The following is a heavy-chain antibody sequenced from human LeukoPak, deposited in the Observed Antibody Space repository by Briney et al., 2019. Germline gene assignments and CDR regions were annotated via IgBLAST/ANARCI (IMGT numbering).Heavy chain of an antibody. CDR2: IRGDGATK. CDR3: AKDQYRDYFRGADY. Sequence: PGGSLRLSCAASGFTFSSYWMHWVRQAPGKGLEWVSAIRGDGATKFYADSVKGRFTVSRDNPKNTLYLQMNSLRAEDTAVYYCAKDQYRDYFRGADYWGQGTLVTVSS. V-gene: IGHV3-23*01. J-gene: IGHJ4*02. D-gene: IGHD2/OR15-2a*01. CDR1: GFTFSSYW.